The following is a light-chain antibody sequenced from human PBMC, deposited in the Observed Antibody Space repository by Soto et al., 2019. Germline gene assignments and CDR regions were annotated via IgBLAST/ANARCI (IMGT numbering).Light chain of an antibody. V-gene: IGKV3-11*01. CDR2: DAS. Sequence: SVGDRYTIPCRASQTISSWLAWYQQKPGQAPRLLIYDASNRATGIPARFSGSGSGTDFTLTINSLEPEDFAVYYCQQRSNWPSITFGQGTRLEIK. J-gene: IGKJ5*01. CDR3: QQRSNWPSIT. CDR1: QTISSW.